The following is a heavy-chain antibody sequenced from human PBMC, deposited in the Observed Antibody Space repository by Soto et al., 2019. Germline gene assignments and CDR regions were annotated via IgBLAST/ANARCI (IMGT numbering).Heavy chain of an antibody. CDR2: INAGNGNT. CDR3: ARDGSNYDSSGYYYR. V-gene: IGHV1-3*01. CDR1: GYTFTSYA. J-gene: IGHJ5*02. Sequence: ASVKVSCKASGYTFTSYAMHWVRQAPGQRLEWMGWINAGNGNTKYSQKFQGRVTITRDTSASTAYMELSSLRSEDTAVYYCARDGSNYDSSGYYYRWGPGTLVTVSS. D-gene: IGHD3-22*01.